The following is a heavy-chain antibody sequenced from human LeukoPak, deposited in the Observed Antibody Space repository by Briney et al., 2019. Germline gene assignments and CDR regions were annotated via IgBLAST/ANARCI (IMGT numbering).Heavy chain of an antibody. D-gene: IGHD1-7*01. CDR3: ARGRLELRGYYYYMDV. V-gene: IGHV1-24*01. CDR2: FDPEDGET. CDR1: GYTLTELS. Sequence: ASVKVSCKVSGYTLTELSMHWVRQAPGKGLEWMGGFDPEDGETIYAQKFQGRVTMTEDTSTDTAYMELSSLRSEDTAVYYCARGRLELRGYYYYMDVWGKGTTVTVSS. J-gene: IGHJ6*03.